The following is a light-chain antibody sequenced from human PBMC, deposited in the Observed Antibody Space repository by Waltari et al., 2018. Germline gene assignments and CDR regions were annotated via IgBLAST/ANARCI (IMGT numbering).Light chain of an antibody. CDR1: QSLLFSNGKTY. V-gene: IGKV2D-29*01. Sequence: DIVMTQTPLSLLVTPGQPASISCKSSQSLLFSNGKTYLYWFLQKPGQPPQLLIYEASSRFSGVPDRFSGSGSGTDFTLRISRVEAEDVGVYYCMQSVQHTWTFGQGTKVEIK. CDR2: EAS. J-gene: IGKJ1*01. CDR3: MQSVQHTWT.